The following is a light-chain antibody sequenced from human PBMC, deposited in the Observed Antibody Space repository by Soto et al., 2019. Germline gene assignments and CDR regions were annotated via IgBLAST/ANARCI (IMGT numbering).Light chain of an antibody. CDR1: SSDVGGYNY. CDR3: SSYTTSSTLV. V-gene: IGLV2-14*01. Sequence: QSALTQPASVSGSPGQSITISCTGTSSDVGGYNYVSWYQQHPGKAPKLMIYEVSHRPSGVSNRFSGSKSGNTASLTISGLQAGDEADYYCSSYTTSSTLVFGGGTKLTVL. CDR2: EVS. J-gene: IGLJ3*02.